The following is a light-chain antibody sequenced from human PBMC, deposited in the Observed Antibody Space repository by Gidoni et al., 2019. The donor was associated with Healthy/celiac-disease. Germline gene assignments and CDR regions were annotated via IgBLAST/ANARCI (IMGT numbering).Light chain of an antibody. V-gene: IGKV3-20*01. CDR2: GAS. CDR3: QQYGSSPMCS. CDR1: QIVSSSY. J-gene: IGKJ2*04. Sequence: EIVLTQSPGTLSLSPGERATLSCRASQIVSSSYLAWYQQKPGQAPRLLIYGASSRATGIPDRFSGSGSGTDFTLTISRLEPEDFAVYSFQQYGSSPMCSFGQXTKLEIK.